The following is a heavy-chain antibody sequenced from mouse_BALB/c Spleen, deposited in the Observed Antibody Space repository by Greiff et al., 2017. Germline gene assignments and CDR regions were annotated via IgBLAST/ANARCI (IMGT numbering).Heavy chain of an antibody. J-gene: IGHJ1*01. V-gene: IGHV5-15*02. CDR2: ISNLAYSI. CDR1: GFTFSDYG. CDR3: ARALITTGRYFDV. D-gene: IGHD1-1*01. Sequence: EVMLVESGGGLVQPGGSRKLSCAASGFTFSDYGMAWVRQAPGKGPEWVAFISNLAYSIYYADTVTGRFTISRENAKNTLYLEMSSLRSEDTAMYYCARALITTGRYFDVWGAGTTVTVSS.